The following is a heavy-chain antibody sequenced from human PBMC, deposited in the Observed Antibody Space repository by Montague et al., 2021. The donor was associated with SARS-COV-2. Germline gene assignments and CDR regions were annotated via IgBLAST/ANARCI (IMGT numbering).Heavy chain of an antibody. V-gene: IGHV4-39*01. CDR1: GGSISSSSYY. CDR2: IYSSGST. J-gene: IGHJ4*02. D-gene: IGHD3-22*01. Sequence: SETLSLTCTVSGGSISSSSYYWGWIRQPPGKGLEWIGCIYSSGSTYYNPSLKSRVTISVDTSKNQFSLKLSSVTAADTAVYYCARHGKTRIAMIVVVVGYFDYWGRGTLVTVSS. CDR3: ARHGKTRIAMIVVVVGYFDY.